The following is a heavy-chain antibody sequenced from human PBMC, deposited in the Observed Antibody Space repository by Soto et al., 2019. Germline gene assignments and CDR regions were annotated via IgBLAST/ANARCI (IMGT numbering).Heavy chain of an antibody. CDR3: ASLGVPTTRGLGY. CDR2: ISDDASNR. CDR1: GFTFRHYA. Sequence: QVQLVESGGGVVQPGRSLRLSCAASGFTFRHYAMHWVRQAAGKGLEWVASISDDASNRYYADSVKGRFTISRDNSKDTLNLQMNSLRDEDTAVYYCASLGVPTTRGLGYWGQGTLVTVSS. V-gene: IGHV3-30-3*01. D-gene: IGHD5-12*01. J-gene: IGHJ4*02.